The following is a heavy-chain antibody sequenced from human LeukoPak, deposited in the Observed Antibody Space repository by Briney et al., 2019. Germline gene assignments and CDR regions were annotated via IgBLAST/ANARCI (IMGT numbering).Heavy chain of an antibody. CDR1: GGTFSTYY. CDR3: ARESFGVFDGGPSNAFDV. V-gene: IGHV4-4*07. J-gene: IGHJ3*01. D-gene: IGHD3-3*01. Sequence: SGTLSLTCRVSGGTFSTYYWSWIRQAAGQGLEWIGRIYVTGSTNYNPSLNTRVTMSVDTSNNHFSLKLTSVPAADTAMYYCARESFGVFDGGPSNAFDVWGQGTTVTVSS. CDR2: IYVTGST.